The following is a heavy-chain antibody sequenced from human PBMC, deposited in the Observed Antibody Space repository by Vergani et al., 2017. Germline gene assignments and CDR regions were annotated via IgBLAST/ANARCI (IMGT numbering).Heavy chain of an antibody. D-gene: IGHD4-23*01. V-gene: IGHV3-15*01. CDR1: GFTFSNAW. CDR2: SKSKTDGGTT. CDR3: TNGNGGG. Sequence: EVQLVESGGGLVKPGGSLRLSCAACGFTFSNAWMSWVRQAPGKGLEGVGRSKSKTDGGTTDYAAPVKGRFTISREDSKHTLYLQMNSLKTEETAVYYCTNGNGGGWGQGTLVTGSA. J-gene: IGHJ4*02.